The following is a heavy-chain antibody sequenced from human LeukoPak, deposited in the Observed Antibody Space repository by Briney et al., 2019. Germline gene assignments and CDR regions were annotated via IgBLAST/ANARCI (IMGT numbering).Heavy chain of an antibody. CDR2: ISSSSSTI. V-gene: IGHV3-48*01. D-gene: IGHD1-20*01. J-gene: IGHJ4*02. CDR1: GFTFSSYA. Sequence: PGGSLRLSCAASGFTFSSYAMHWVRQAPGKGLEWVSYISSSSSTIYYADSVKGRFTISRDNAKNSLYLQMNSLRAEDTAVYYCARVGNWNSFDYWGQGTLVTVSS. CDR3: ARVGNWNSFDY.